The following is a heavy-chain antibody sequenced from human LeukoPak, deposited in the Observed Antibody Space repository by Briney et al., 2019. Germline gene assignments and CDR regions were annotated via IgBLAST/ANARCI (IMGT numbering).Heavy chain of an antibody. CDR1: GFTFTKYA. D-gene: IGHD1-14*01. Sequence: GGSLRLSCAASGFTFTKYAMSWVRQAAGKGLEWVSAIGGSGTKTFYAESVKGRFTISRDNSNNILFLQMDSLRAEDTAMYYCAKTATGSAGDYWGQGTLVTVSS. CDR2: IGGSGTKT. V-gene: IGHV3-23*01. J-gene: IGHJ4*02. CDR3: AKTATGSAGDY.